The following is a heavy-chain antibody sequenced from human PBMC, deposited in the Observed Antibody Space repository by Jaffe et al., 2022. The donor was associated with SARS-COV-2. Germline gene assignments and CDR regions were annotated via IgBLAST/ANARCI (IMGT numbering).Heavy chain of an antibody. CDR3: ARSSYNSGSQADY. Sequence: QLQLQESGQGLVKPSETLSLTCTVSGDSISSRSYYWGWIRQPPGKGLEWIGSMYYSGSTYYNPSLKSRVTMSVDTSKNQFSLKLSSVTAADTAVYYCARSSYNSGSQADYWGQGSLVTVSS. J-gene: IGHJ4*02. CDR2: MYYSGST. V-gene: IGHV4-39*01. CDR1: GDSISSRSYY. D-gene: IGHD6-19*01.